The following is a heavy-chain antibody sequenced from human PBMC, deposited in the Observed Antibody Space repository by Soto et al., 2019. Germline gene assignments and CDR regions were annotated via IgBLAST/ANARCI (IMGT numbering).Heavy chain of an antibody. V-gene: IGHV3-23*01. D-gene: IGHD5-18*01. J-gene: IGHJ4*02. CDR1: GFTFSGYA. CDR2: ISGSGGST. Sequence: GGSLRLSCAASGFTFSGYAMSWVRQSPGKGLEWVSAISGSGGSTYYADSVKGRFTISRYNSKNTLYLQMNSLRAEDTAVYYCAKAQDWGYSYGYYFDYWGQGTLVTVSS. CDR3: AKAQDWGYSYGYYFDY.